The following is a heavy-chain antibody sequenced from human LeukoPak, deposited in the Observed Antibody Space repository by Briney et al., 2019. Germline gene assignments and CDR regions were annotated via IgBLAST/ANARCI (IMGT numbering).Heavy chain of an antibody. CDR2: IKQDGSDK. CDR3: ARGGGDY. CDR1: GSSWEGFW. J-gene: IGHJ4*02. D-gene: IGHD1-26*01. V-gene: IGHV3-7*01. Sequence: GSQRLARVGTGSSWEGFWMTWVGQSSGKGLEWVANIKQDGSDKKYVDSVKGRFTISRDNAKNSLYLQMDSLRDEDTAVYYCARGGGDYWGQGTLVTVTS.